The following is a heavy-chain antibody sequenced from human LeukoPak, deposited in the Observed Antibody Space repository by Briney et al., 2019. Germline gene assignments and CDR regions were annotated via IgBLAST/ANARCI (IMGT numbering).Heavy chain of an antibody. Sequence: SETLSLTCSVSGGXISSSSYYWGWIRQPPGKGLEWLGSIYYSGSTYYNPSLKSRVTISVDTSKNQFSLKLSSVTAADTAVYYCARHLHPYYDFWSGYYDYFDYWGQGTLVTVSS. CDR2: IYYSGST. CDR1: GGXISSSSYY. J-gene: IGHJ4*02. V-gene: IGHV4-39*01. CDR3: ARHLHPYYDFWSGYYDYFDY. D-gene: IGHD3-3*01.